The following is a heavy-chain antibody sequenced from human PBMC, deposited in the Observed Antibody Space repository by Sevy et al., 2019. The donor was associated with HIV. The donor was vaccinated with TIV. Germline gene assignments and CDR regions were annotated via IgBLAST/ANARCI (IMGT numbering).Heavy chain of an antibody. CDR2: IKEDGSEK. CDR3: XXXXXXXXXSGTFFDC. V-gene: IGHV3-7*01. D-gene: IGHD6-13*01. J-gene: IGHJ4*02. Sequence: GGSLRLSCAASGFTFSSYWMTWVRQAPGKGLEWVANIKEDGSEKYYVDSVKGRFSISRDNAKNSLYLQMNSLRAEDXXXXXXXXXXXXXXXSGTFFDCWGQGTLVTVSS. CDR1: GFTFSSYW.